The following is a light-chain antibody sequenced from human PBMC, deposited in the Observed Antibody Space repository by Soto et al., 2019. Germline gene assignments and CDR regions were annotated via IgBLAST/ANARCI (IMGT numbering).Light chain of an antibody. CDR3: CSYAGSPSYV. CDR1: SSDVGGYNY. CDR2: DVS. Sequence: QSVLTQPRSVSGSPGQSVTISCTGTSSDVGGYNYVSWYQQHPGKAPKLMIYDVSKRPSGVPDRFSGSKSGNTASLTISGLQAEDEADYYCCSYAGSPSYVFGTGTKVTVL. J-gene: IGLJ1*01. V-gene: IGLV2-11*01.